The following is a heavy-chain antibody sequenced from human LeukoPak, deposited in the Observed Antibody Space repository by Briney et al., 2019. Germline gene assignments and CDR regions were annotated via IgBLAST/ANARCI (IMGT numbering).Heavy chain of an antibody. CDR1: GGSISSYY. D-gene: IGHD3-10*01. J-gene: IGHJ4*02. CDR3: ARDKYYYDSGNSLRCDH. Sequence: PSETLSLTCTVSGGSISSYYWSWIRQPPGKGLEWIGYIYYSGNTNYNPSLKSRLTISVDTSKNQFSLKLSSVTAADTAVYYCARDKYYYDSGNSLRCDHWGQGTLVTVSS. V-gene: IGHV4-59*01. CDR2: IYYSGNT.